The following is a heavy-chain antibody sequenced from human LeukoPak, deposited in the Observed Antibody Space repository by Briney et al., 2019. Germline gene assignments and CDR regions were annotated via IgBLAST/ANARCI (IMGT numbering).Heavy chain of an antibody. CDR2: INHSGNT. D-gene: IGHD6-19*01. Sequence: SETLSLTCAVYGGSFSGYYWSWIRQPPGKGLEWIGEINHSGNTNYNPSLKSRLTISVDTSKNQFSLKLSSVTAADTAVYYCATLAVADPYNWFDPWGQGTLVTVPS. CDR3: ATLAVADPYNWFDP. J-gene: IGHJ5*02. V-gene: IGHV4-34*01. CDR1: GGSFSGYY.